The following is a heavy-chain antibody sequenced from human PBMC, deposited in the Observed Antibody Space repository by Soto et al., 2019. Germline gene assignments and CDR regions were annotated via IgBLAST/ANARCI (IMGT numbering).Heavy chain of an antibody. CDR1: GFTVSNNY. CDR3: TGYTHKGD. CDR2: IYSGGST. Sequence: PGGSLRLSCAASGFTVSNNYMSWVRQAPGKGLECVSLIYSGGSTYYADSVKGRFTISRDNSKNTLYLQMSRLGAEDTAVYYCTGYTHKGDWGRGTLVTVSS. V-gene: IGHV3-66*01. J-gene: IGHJ4*02.